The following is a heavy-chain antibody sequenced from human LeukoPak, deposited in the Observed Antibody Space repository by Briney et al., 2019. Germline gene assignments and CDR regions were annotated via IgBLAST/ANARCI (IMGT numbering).Heavy chain of an antibody. J-gene: IGHJ5*02. CDR1: GGTFSSYA. Sequence: SVKVSCKASGGTFSSYAISWVRQAPGQGLEWMGGIIPIFGTANYAQKFQGRVTITADEPTSTAYMELSSLRSEDTAVYYCALTAGYCSSTLPTECWFDPWGQGTLVTVSS. V-gene: IGHV1-69*13. CDR3: ALTAGYCSSTLPTECWFDP. D-gene: IGHD2-2*01. CDR2: IIPIFGTA.